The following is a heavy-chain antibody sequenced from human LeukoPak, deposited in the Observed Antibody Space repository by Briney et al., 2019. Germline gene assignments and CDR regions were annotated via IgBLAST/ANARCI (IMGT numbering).Heavy chain of an antibody. J-gene: IGHJ5*02. D-gene: IGHD6-13*01. CDR1: GFTFSSYY. CDR3: ARDNSDTVKGDYSSTSYWWFDP. CDR2: INPSGDTT. Sequence: ASVKVSCKASGFTFSSYYMHWVRQAPGQGLEWMGIINPSGDTTSHAQKFQGRVTMTRDMSTSTVYMEVSSLRSEDTAVYYCARDNSDTVKGDYSSTSYWWFDPWGQGTLVTVSS. V-gene: IGHV1-46*01.